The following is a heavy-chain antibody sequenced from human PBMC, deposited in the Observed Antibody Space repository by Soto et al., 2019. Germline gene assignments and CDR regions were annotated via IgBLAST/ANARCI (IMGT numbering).Heavy chain of an antibody. CDR3: ATWIPDY. V-gene: IGHV3-74*01. CDR1: GFTFSSYW. CDR2: INSDGSST. Sequence: EVQLVESGGGLVQPGGSLRLSCAASGFTFSSYWLYLVRQAPGKGLVWVSRINSDGSSTYYADSVKGRFTISRDNAQNTLYLQMTSLRAEDTAVYYCATWIPDYGGQGTLVTVPS. J-gene: IGHJ4*02. D-gene: IGHD5-18*01.